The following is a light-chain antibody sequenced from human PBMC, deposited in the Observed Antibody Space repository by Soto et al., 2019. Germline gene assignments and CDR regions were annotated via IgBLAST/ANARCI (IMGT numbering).Light chain of an antibody. V-gene: IGLV2-14*03. J-gene: IGLJ1*01. CDR1: SSDVGGYNY. Sequence: QSVLTQPASVSGSPGQSITISCPGTSSDVGGYNYVSWYQHHPGKAPKLMIFDVSNRPPGVSNRFSGSKSGNTASLTISGLQPEDGADYYCSSYTTSNTRQIVFGTGTKVTVL. CDR3: SSYTTSNTRQIV. CDR2: DVS.